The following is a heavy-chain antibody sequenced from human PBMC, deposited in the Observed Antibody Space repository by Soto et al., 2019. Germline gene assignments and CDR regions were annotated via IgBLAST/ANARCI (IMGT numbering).Heavy chain of an antibody. D-gene: IGHD6-6*01. CDR2: IYYSGST. J-gene: IGHJ3*02. V-gene: IGHV4-31*03. CDR3: ARWPGIAARRGAFDI. Sequence: PSETLSLACTVSGGSISSGGYYWSWIRQHPGKGLEWIGYIYYSGSTYYNPSLKSRVTISVDTSKNQFSLKLSSVTAADTAVYYCARWPGIAARRGAFDIWGQGTMVTVSS. CDR1: GGSISSGGYY.